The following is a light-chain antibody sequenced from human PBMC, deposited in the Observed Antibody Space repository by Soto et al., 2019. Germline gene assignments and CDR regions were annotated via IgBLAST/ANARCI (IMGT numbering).Light chain of an antibody. CDR2: GAS. Sequence: EIVMTQSPATLSVSPGESSPLSCRASQSVSSNLAWYQQKPGQAPRLLIYGASTRATGIPARFSGSGSGTDFTLTISSLEPEDFAVYYCQQRSNWPPITVGQGTRLEIK. CDR3: QQRSNWPPIT. J-gene: IGKJ5*01. V-gene: IGKV3-15*01. CDR1: QSVSSN.